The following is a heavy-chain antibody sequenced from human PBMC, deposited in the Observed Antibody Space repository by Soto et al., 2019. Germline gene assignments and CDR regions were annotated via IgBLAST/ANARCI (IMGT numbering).Heavy chain of an antibody. CDR3: AKVEVTPRQRLALSYYCMDV. CDR2: ISAYNGDT. J-gene: IGHJ6*03. V-gene: IGHV1-18*01. Sequence: ASVKASCKASVYTFTNYGITWGRQASGQGHKWMGWISAYNGDTHYTQRLQGRVTMTTATSTSTTYMELRSLRTDETAVYYCAKVEVTPRQRLALSYYCMDVWGKGTTVTVSS. CDR1: VYTFTNYG. D-gene: IGHD1-7*01.